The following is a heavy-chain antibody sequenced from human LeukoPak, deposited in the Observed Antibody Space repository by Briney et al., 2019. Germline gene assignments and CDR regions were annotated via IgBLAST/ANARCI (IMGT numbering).Heavy chain of an antibody. CDR3: ARHSYMVRGVFDY. D-gene: IGHD3-10*01. CDR2: IYSGGST. CDR1: GFTVSSNY. Sequence: PGGSLRLSCAAPGFTVSSNYMSWVRQAPGKGLEWVSVIYSGGSTYYADSVKGRFTISRHNSKNTLYLQMNSLRAEDTAVYYCARHSYMVRGVFDYWGQGTLVTVSS. V-gene: IGHV3-53*04. J-gene: IGHJ4*02.